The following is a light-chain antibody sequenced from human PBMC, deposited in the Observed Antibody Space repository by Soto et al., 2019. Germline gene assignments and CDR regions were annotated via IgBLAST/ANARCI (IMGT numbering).Light chain of an antibody. Sequence: QSVLTQPASVSGSPGQSITISCAGTSSDVGGYNYVSWYQLHPGKAPKLMISEVTNRPSGVSSRFSGSKSGNTASLTISGLQADDDADYYCSSYTSNSNPYVFVTVSKVTV. CDR1: SSDVGGYNY. CDR2: EVT. CDR3: SSYTSNSNPYV. J-gene: IGLJ1*01. V-gene: IGLV2-14*01.